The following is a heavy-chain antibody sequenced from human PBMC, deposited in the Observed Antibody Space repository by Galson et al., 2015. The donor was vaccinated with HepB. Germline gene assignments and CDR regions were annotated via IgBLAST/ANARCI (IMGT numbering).Heavy chain of an antibody. V-gene: IGHV1-3*01. D-gene: IGHD3-10*01. CDR2: INAGNGNT. J-gene: IGHJ6*02. Sequence: CKASGYTFTSYAMHWVRQAPGQRLEWMGWINAGNGNTKYSQKFQGRVTITRDTSASTAYLQWSSLKASDTAMYYCARHRGSRGNYYYYYGMDVWGQGTTVTVSS. CDR1: GYTFTSYA. CDR3: ARHRGSRGNYYYYYGMDV.